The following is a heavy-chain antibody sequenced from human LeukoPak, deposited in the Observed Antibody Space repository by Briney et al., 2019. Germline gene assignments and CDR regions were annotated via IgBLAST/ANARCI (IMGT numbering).Heavy chain of an antibody. D-gene: IGHD1-26*01. J-gene: IGHJ5*02. CDR3: ARGRQGNSGGYYVP. Sequence: PSETLSLTCAVYGGSFSGYYWSWIRQPPGKGLEWIGEINHSGSTNYNPSLKRRVTISVDTSKNQFSLKLSSVTAADTAVYYCARGRQGNSGGYYVPWGQGTLVTVSS. CDR1: GGSFSGYY. V-gene: IGHV4-34*01. CDR2: INHSGST.